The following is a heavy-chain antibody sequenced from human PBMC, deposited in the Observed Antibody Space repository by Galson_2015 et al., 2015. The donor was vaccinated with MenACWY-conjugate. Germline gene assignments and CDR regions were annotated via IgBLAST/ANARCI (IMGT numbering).Heavy chain of an antibody. V-gene: IGHV4-39*07. Sequence: ETLSLTCTVSGGSISSSSYYWGWIRQPPGKGLEWIGSIYYSGSTYYNPSLKSRVTVSVDTSKNQFSLKLSSVTAADTAVYYCARALHLPSGSYWGEGFDYWGQGTLVTVSS. CDR3: ARALHLPSGSYWGEGFDY. CDR2: IYYSGST. J-gene: IGHJ4*02. D-gene: IGHD1-26*01. CDR1: GGSISSSSYY.